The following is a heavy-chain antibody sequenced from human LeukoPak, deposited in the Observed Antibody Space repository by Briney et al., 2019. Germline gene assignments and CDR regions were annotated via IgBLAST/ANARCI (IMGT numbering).Heavy chain of an antibody. Sequence: SETLSLTRTVSGGSITSSSYYWGWIRQPPGKGLEWIGSIYYSGSTYYNPSLKSRVTISVDTSKNQFSLKLSSVTAADTAVYYCARQGYSYDSDYWGQGTLVTVSS. CDR3: ARQGYSYDSDY. V-gene: IGHV4-39*01. D-gene: IGHD5-18*01. CDR1: GGSITSSSYY. CDR2: IYYSGST. J-gene: IGHJ4*02.